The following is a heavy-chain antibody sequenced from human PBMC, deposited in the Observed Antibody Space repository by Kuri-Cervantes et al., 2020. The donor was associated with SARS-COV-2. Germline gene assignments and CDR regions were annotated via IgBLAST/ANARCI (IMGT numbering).Heavy chain of an antibody. CDR3: ARPPYYYYYMDV. CDR2: INGDVSII. Sequence: GGSLRLSCAATGFTFSNSWMHWVRQAPGKGLVWVPRINGDVSIINYADSVKGRFTTSRDIAKNSLYLHMNTLRAEDTAVYYCARPPYYYYYMDVWGKGTTVTVSS. CDR1: GFTFSNSW. J-gene: IGHJ6*03. V-gene: IGHV3-74*01.